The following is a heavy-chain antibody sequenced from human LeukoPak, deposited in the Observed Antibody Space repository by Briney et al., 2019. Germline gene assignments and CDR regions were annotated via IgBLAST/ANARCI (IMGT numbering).Heavy chain of an antibody. Sequence: GGSLRLSCAASGFTFSDYYMSWIRQAAGKGLEWVSYISSSGSTIYYADSVKGRFTISRDNAKNSLYLQMNSLRAEDTAVYYCAREPLSRVRYWFDPWGQGTLVTVSS. CDR2: ISSSGSTI. CDR3: AREPLSRVRYWFDP. V-gene: IGHV3-11*01. D-gene: IGHD4-23*01. CDR1: GFTFSDYY. J-gene: IGHJ5*02.